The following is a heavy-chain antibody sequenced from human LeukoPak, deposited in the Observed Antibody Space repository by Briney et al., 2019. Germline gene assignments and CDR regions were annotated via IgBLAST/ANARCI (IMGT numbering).Heavy chain of an antibody. Sequence: GGSLRVSCAASGFTFSSYAMSWVRQAPGKGLEWVSGKGLEWVSAIGGSGGSTYYADSVKGRFTISRDNSKNTLYLQMNNLRAEATAVYYCASRPASETYFAVFDYWGQGTLVTVSS. CDR3: ASRPASETYFAVFDY. CDR2: IGGSGGST. V-gene: IGHV3-23*01. CDR1: GFTFSSYA. J-gene: IGHJ4*02. D-gene: IGHD1-26*01.